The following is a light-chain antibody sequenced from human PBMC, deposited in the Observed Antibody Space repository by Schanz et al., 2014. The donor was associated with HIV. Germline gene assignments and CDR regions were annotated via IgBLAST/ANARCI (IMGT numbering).Light chain of an antibody. J-gene: IGKJ3*01. V-gene: IGKV3D-20*02. Sequence: TVLTQSPGTLSLSPGETVTLSCRASQSVSSNFLAWYQQKPGQPPRLLIYGASFRAAGIPDRFSGSGAGTYFTLTISRLEPEDFGVYYCQQRSNWPPIFTFGPGTKVDIK. CDR3: QQRSNWPPIFT. CDR2: GAS. CDR1: QSVSSNF.